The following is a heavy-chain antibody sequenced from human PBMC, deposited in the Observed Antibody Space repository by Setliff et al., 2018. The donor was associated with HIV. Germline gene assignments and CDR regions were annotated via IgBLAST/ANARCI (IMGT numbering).Heavy chain of an antibody. D-gene: IGHD6-13*01. J-gene: IGHJ4*02. CDR1: GGSISSGSYY. V-gene: IGHV4-61*02. CDR3: AREYSSSWYRYFDY. CDR2: IYTSGST. Sequence: SETLSLTCTVSGGSISSGSYYWSWLRQPAGNGLEWIGRIYTSGSTNYNPSLKSRVTISVDTSKNQFSLKLSSVTAADTAVYYCAREYSSSWYRYFDYWGQGTLVTVS.